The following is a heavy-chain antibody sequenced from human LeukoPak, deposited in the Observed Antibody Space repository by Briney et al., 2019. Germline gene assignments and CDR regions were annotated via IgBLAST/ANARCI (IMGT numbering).Heavy chain of an antibody. Sequence: GGSLRLSCAASGFTFSSYGMHWVRQAPGKGLEWVAVISYDGSNKYYADSVKGRFTISRDNSKNTLYLQMNSLRAEDTAVYYCARGCDDPHGDYGMDVWGKGTTVTVSS. J-gene: IGHJ6*04. D-gene: IGHD5-12*01. V-gene: IGHV3-30*03. CDR1: GFTFSSYG. CDR2: ISYDGSNK. CDR3: ARGCDDPHGDYGMDV.